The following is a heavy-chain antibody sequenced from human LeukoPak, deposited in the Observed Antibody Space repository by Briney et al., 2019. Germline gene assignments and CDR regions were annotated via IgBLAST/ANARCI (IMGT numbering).Heavy chain of an antibody. CDR2: INHSGST. D-gene: IGHD3-22*01. V-gene: IGHV4-34*01. J-gene: IGHJ3*02. CDR3: ARVRLRIVVTDAFDI. CDR1: GGSFSGYY. Sequence: SETLSLTCAVYGGSFSGYYWSWIRQPPGKGLEWIGEINHSGSTNYNPSLKSRVTISVDTSKNQFSLKLSSVTAADTAVYYCARVRLRIVVTDAFDIWGQGPMVTVSS.